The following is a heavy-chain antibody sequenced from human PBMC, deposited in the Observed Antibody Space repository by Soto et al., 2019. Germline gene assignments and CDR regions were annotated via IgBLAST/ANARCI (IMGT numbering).Heavy chain of an antibody. V-gene: IGHV4-59*01. Sequence: SETLSLTCTASGGSISSYYWSWIRQPPGKGLEWIGYIYYSGSTNYNPSLKSRVTISVDTSKNQFSLKLSSVTAADTAVYYCARGLRAARQYYYYYYMDVWGKGTTVTVSS. CDR1: GGSISSYY. CDR3: ARGLRAARQYYYYYYMDV. CDR2: IYYSGST. J-gene: IGHJ6*03. D-gene: IGHD6-6*01.